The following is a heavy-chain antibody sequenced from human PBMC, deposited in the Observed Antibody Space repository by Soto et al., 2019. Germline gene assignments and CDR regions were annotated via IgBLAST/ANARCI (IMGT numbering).Heavy chain of an antibody. D-gene: IGHD5-12*01. V-gene: IGHV4-31*03. CDR2: IYYSGST. Sequence: SETLSLTCNVSGGSISSGDYYWSWIRQHPGKGLEWIGYIYYSGSTYYNPSLKSRVTISVDTSKNQFSLKLSSVTAADTAVHYCARDRYSGYQFDYWGQGTLVTVSS. J-gene: IGHJ4*02. CDR3: ARDRYSGYQFDY. CDR1: GGSISSGDYY.